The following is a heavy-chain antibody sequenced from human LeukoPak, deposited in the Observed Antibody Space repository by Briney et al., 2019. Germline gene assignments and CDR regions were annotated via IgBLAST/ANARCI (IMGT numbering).Heavy chain of an antibody. D-gene: IGHD2-2*01. Sequence: SQTLSLTCTVSGGSISSGGYYWSWIRQHPGKGLEWIGYIYYSGSTNYNPSLKSRVTISVDTSKNQFSLKLSSVTAADTAVYYCARGCSSTSCYGLYYFDYWGQGTLVTVSS. V-gene: IGHV4-31*03. CDR1: GGSISSGGYY. CDR3: ARGCSSTSCYGLYYFDY. J-gene: IGHJ4*02. CDR2: IYYSGST.